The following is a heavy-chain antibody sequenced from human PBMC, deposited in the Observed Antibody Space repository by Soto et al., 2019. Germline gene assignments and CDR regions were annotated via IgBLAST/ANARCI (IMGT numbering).Heavy chain of an antibody. CDR1: GYTFTGYY. J-gene: IGHJ3*02. D-gene: IGHD3-3*01. CDR2: INPNSGGT. V-gene: IGHV1-2*02. CDR3: ASSRWSGPTMGAFDI. Sequence: ASVKVSCKASGYTFTGYYMHWVRKAPGQGLEWMGWINPNSGGTNYAQKFQGRVTMTRDTSISTAYMELSRLRSDDTAVYYCASSRWSGPTMGAFDIWGQGTMVTVSS.